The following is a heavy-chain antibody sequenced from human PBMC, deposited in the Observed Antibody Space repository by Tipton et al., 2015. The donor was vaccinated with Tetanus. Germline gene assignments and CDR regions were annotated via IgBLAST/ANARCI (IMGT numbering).Heavy chain of an antibody. CDR1: GYSFTSHW. V-gene: IGHV5-51*01. CDR3: ARMYSTSSPFDH. Sequence: QLVQSGADVKKPGESLKISCKASGYSFTSHWIGWVRQMPGKGLEWMGIIFPDDSDTRYSPSFQGHVPFSVDKSTSTVYLQWSSLRASDTAMYFCARMYSTSSPFDHWGQGTLVAVSS. J-gene: IGHJ4*02. CDR2: IFPDDSDT. D-gene: IGHD6-6*01.